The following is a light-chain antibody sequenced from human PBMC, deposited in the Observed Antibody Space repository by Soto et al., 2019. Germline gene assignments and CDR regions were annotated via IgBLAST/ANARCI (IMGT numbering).Light chain of an antibody. CDR2: GAS. Sequence: EIVLTQSPATLSVSPGERATLSCRASQSVSNNLAWYQQQPGQPPRLLIYGASTRAITIPARFSGSGSGTEFTLTISSLQSEDFAVYFCQHYNNWPSFTFGPGTKVDIK. J-gene: IGKJ3*01. V-gene: IGKV3-15*01. CDR1: QSVSNN. CDR3: QHYNNWPSFT.